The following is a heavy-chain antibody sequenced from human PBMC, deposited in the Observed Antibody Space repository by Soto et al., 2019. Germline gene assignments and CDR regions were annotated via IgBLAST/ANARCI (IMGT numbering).Heavy chain of an antibody. V-gene: IGHV1-69*02. D-gene: IGHD1-26*01. CDR2: IIPILGIA. Sequence: QVQLVQSGAEVKKPGSSVKVSCKASGGTFSSYTISWVRQAPGQGLEWMGRIIPILGIANYAQKFQGRVTITADKSTSPAYMELSSLRSEDTAVYYCARSGESGSYYESNDYWGQGTLVTVSS. CDR3: ARSGESGSYYESNDY. CDR1: GGTFSSYT. J-gene: IGHJ4*02.